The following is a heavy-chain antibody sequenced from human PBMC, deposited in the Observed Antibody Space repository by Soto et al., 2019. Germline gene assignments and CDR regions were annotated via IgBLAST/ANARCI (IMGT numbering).Heavy chain of an antibody. Sequence: ETLSLTCTVSGGSISSSSYYWGWIHQPPGKGLEWIGSFYYRGSTYYNPSLKSRVTISVDTSKNQSSLKLSSVTAADTAVYYCATGYSSGEGAFDIWGQGTMVTVS. J-gene: IGHJ3*02. CDR3: ATGYSSGEGAFDI. D-gene: IGHD6-19*01. CDR1: GGSISSSSYY. V-gene: IGHV4-39*01. CDR2: FYYRGST.